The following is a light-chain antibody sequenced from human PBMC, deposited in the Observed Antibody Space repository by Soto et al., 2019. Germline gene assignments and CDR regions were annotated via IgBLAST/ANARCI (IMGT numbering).Light chain of an antibody. CDR1: SSDIGGYNY. J-gene: IGLJ3*02. Sequence: HSALTQPASVSGSPGQSITISCTGTSSDIGGYNYVSWYQQHPDKAPKLLIYDVSNRPSGVSNRFSGSKSGNTASLTISGLQTEDEADYYCSSHTSTGPVVFGGGTQLTVL. CDR2: DVS. V-gene: IGLV2-14*01. CDR3: SSHTSTGPVV.